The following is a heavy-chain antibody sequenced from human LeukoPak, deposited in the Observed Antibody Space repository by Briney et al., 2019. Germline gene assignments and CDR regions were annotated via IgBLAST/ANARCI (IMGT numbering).Heavy chain of an antibody. CDR3: ARTTVITKFDY. D-gene: IGHD4-17*01. CDR1: GGSISSYY. V-gene: IGHV4-59*01. Sequence: SETLSLSCTVSGGSISSYYRSWIRQPPGKGLEWIGYIYYSGSTNYNPSLKSRVTISVDTSKNQFSLKLSSVTAADTAVYYCARTTVITKFDYWGQGTLVTVSS. J-gene: IGHJ4*02. CDR2: IYYSGST.